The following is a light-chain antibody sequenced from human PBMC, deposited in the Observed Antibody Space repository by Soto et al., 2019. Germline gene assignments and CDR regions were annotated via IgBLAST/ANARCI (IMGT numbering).Light chain of an antibody. CDR2: AAS. CDR1: QSISSY. V-gene: IGKV1-39*01. CDR3: HQSYSPPWT. Sequence: DIQMTQSPSSLSASVGDRVTITCRASQSISSYLNWYQQKPGKAPKLLIYAASSLQSGVPSRFSGSGSGKDFPLTISSLQPEDFATYYCHQSYSPPWTFGQGTKVEIK. J-gene: IGKJ1*01.